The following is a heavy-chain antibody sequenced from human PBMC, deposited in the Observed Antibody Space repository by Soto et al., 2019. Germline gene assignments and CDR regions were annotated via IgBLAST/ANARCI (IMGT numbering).Heavy chain of an antibody. CDR3: ARASSAAGGHDY. CDR1: GDSVSSSTAT. D-gene: IGHD6-13*01. J-gene: IGHJ4*02. V-gene: IGHV6-1*01. Sequence: SQTLSLTCVISGDSVSSSTATWNWIRQSPSRGLEWLGRTHYRSQWFIDYAVSVKSRISINPDSSKNQFSLHLNSVTPEDTAVYYCARASSAAGGHDYWGRGTLVTVSS. CDR2: THYRSQWFI.